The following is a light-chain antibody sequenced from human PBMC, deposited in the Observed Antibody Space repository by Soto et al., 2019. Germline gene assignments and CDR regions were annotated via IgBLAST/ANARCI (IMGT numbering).Light chain of an antibody. Sequence: QSALTQPASVSGSPGQSISISCAGSSSDVGGYNYVSWYQQHPGKAPKLIIFDVSDRPSGVSHRFSGSKSGITASLTISGRQAEDAADYYCSSYTGSSTFVFGPGTKLTVL. CDR1: SSDVGGYNY. CDR3: SSYTGSSTFV. V-gene: IGLV2-14*03. CDR2: DVS. J-gene: IGLJ1*01.